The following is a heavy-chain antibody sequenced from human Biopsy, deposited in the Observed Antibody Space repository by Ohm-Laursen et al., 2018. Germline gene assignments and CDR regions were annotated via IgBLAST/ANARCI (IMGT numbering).Heavy chain of an antibody. Sequence: SLRLSCTASGFTFSSYAMTWFRQAPGKGLEWVSTISGNSDIIYDTDSVKGRFTISRDNAKDSLFLQMNSLRVKDTAVYYCVREMSHESTIRDSFDLWGQGTMVTVSS. CDR3: VREMSHESTIRDSFDL. CDR2: ISGNSDII. CDR1: GFTFSSYA. D-gene: IGHD5/OR15-5a*01. V-gene: IGHV3-23*01. J-gene: IGHJ3*01.